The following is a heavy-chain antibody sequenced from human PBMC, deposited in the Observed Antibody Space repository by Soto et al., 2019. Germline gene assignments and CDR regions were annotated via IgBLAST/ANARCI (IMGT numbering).Heavy chain of an antibody. CDR2: ISWDGGST. V-gene: IGHV3-43*01. D-gene: IGHD1-26*01. CDR1: GFTFDDYT. Sequence: GGSLRLSCAASGFTFDDYTMHWVRQAPGKGLEWVSLISWDGGSTYYADSVKGRFTISRDNSKNSLYLQMNSLRTEDTALYYCARSFRSGKKHTWFDPWGQGTRVTVSS. J-gene: IGHJ5*02. CDR3: ARSFRSGKKHTWFDP.